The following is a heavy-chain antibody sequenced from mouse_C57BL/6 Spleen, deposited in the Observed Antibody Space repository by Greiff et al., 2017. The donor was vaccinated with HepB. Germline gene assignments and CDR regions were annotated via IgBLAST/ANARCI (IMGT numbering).Heavy chain of an antibody. CDR3: ARGHYYGSSGWYFDV. V-gene: IGHV1-18*01. D-gene: IGHD1-1*01. J-gene: IGHJ1*03. CDR1: GYTFTDYN. Sequence: EVQRVESGPELVKPGASVKIPCKASGYTFTDYNMDWVKQSHGKSLEWIGDINPNNGGTIYNQKFKGKATLTVDKSSSTAYMELRSLTSEDTAVYYCARGHYYGSSGWYFDVWGTGTTVTVSS. CDR2: INPNNGGT.